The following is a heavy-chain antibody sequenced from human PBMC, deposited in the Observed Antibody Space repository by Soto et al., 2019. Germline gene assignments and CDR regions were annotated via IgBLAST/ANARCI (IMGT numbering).Heavy chain of an antibody. J-gene: IGHJ3*01. Sequence: SEILSLTCAVYGGSFSGYFWNWIRQTPGKGLEWIGKVNHNGRNNYNPSLKSRVTISLDMSKNQISLKLTSVTAADTAVYYCARGGSSDWQVAFDFWGQGTMVTVSS. CDR3: ARGGSSDWQVAFDF. CDR2: VNHNGRN. V-gene: IGHV4-34*01. D-gene: IGHD6-19*01. CDR1: GGSFSGYF.